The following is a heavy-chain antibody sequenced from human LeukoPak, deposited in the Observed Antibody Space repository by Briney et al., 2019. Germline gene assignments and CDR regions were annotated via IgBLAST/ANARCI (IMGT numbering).Heavy chain of an antibody. J-gene: IGHJ4*02. D-gene: IGHD6-19*01. CDR1: GYSFTSYW. CDR2: IYPGDSDT. Sequence: GESLKISCKGSGYSFTSYWIGWVRQMPGKGLEWMGIIYPGDSDTRYSPSFQGQVTISADKSISTAYLQWSSLKASDTAMYYCARQGTQWLVPDYFDYWGQGTLVTVPS. V-gene: IGHV5-51*01. CDR3: ARQGTQWLVPDYFDY.